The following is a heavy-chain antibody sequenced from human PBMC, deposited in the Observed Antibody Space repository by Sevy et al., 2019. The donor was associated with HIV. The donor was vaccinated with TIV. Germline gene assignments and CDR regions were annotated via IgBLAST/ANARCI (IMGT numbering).Heavy chain of an antibody. Sequence: GGSLRLSCAASGFTFSNYWMSWVRQAPGRGLEWVANIKEDGSGNYYVDSVKGRFTISRDNAKNSLYLQMNSLRAEDTAVYYCARVGGCSSTSCFAYCFDPWGQRTLVTVSS. V-gene: IGHV3-7*03. J-gene: IGHJ5*02. CDR3: ARVGGCSSTSCFAYCFDP. D-gene: IGHD2-2*01. CDR2: IKEDGSGN. CDR1: GFTFSNYW.